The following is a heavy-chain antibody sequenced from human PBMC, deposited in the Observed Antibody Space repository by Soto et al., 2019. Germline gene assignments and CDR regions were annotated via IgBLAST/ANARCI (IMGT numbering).Heavy chain of an antibody. J-gene: IGHJ4*02. CDR2: MSYSGIT. Sequence: PSETLSLTCTVSGDSITSNSHQWGWIRQSPGRGPEWIGSMSYSGITYHNPSLKSRVTISVDTSKNNFALRLSSVTAADTAVYYCARHVSASASGTFYPLFLDFRGQRALVTVSS. V-gene: IGHV4-39*01. CDR3: ARHVSASASGTFYPLFLDF. CDR1: GDSITSNSHQ. D-gene: IGHD3-10*01.